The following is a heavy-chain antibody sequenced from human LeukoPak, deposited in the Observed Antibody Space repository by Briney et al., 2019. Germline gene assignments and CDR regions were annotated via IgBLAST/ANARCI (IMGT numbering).Heavy chain of an antibody. CDR1: GGSISSGGYY. CDR3: ARGAPVRVDN. Sequence: SQTLSLTCTVPGGSISSGGYYWSWIRQHPGKGLEWIGYIYYSGSTYYNPSLKSRVTISVDTSKNQFSLKLSSVTAADTAVYYCARGAPVRVDNWGQGTLVTVSS. V-gene: IGHV4-31*03. J-gene: IGHJ4*02. CDR2: IYYSGST. D-gene: IGHD3-10*01.